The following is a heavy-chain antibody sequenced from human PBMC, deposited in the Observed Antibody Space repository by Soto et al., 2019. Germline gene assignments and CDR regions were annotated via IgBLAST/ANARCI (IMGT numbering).Heavy chain of an antibody. Sequence: QVQLVESGGGVVQPGRSLRLSCAASGFTFSSYGMHWVRQAPGKWLEWVAVIWYDGSNKYYADSVKGRFTISRDNSKNTRSLQMNSLRAEDTAVYYCARDQGRGYNYGFDYWGQGTMVTVSS. CDR3: ARDQGRGYNYGFDY. CDR2: IWYDGSNK. CDR1: GFTFSSYG. J-gene: IGHJ4*02. D-gene: IGHD5-18*01. V-gene: IGHV3-33*01.